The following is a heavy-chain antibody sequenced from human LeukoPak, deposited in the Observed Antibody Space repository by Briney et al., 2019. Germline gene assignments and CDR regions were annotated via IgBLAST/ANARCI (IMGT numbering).Heavy chain of an antibody. J-gene: IGHJ4*02. CDR2: VLSGGGGT. CDR3: AKDAIYGDGYWEFDY. Sequence: GGSLRLSCEGSGFNFGGYSMSWVRQAPGKGLEWVSGVLSGGGGTYYADAVKGRFTISRDNSRSTLYLQMNSLRAEDTAVYYCAKDAIYGDGYWEFDYWGQGTLVTVSS. V-gene: IGHV3-23*01. D-gene: IGHD2-21*01. CDR1: GFNFGGYS.